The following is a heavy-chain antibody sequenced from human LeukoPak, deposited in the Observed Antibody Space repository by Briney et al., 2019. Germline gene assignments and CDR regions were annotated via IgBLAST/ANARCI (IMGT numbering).Heavy chain of an antibody. CDR3: AKAYNSGWYHFDY. D-gene: IGHD6-19*01. V-gene: IGHV3-23*01. CDR1: GFTFSTYA. J-gene: IGHJ4*02. Sequence: GGSLRLSCAASGFTFSTYAMSWVRQAPGKGLEWVSGISGGGGGTYYADSVKGRFTISRDISKNTLYLQMSSLRADDTAVYYCAKAYNSGWYHFDYWGQGTLVTVSS. CDR2: ISGGGGGT.